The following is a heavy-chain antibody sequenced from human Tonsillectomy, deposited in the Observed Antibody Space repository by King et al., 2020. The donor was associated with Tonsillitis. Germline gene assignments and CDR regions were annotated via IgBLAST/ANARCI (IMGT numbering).Heavy chain of an antibody. V-gene: IGHV3-7*01. D-gene: IGHD1-26*01. CDR3: ARDKVVGATLFDY. CDR2: IKQDGSEK. J-gene: IGHJ4*02. Sequence: VQLVESGGGLVQPGGSLRLSCAASGFTFSSYWMSWVRQAPGKGLEWVANIKQDGSEKYYVDSVKGRFTVSRDNAKNSLYLQMNSLRAEDMAVYYCARDKVVGATLFDYWGQGTLVTVSS. CDR1: GFTFSSYW.